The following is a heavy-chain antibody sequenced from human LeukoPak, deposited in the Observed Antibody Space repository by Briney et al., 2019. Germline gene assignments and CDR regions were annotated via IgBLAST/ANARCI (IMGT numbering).Heavy chain of an antibody. CDR3: AKDTYDSSGYYWAWASGGFDY. D-gene: IGHD3-22*01. V-gene: IGHV3-33*06. CDR1: GFTFSSYG. CDR2: IWCDGSNK. Sequence: GRSLRLSCAASGFTFSSYGMHWVRQAPGKGLGGVAVIWCDGSNKYYADSVKGRFTISRDNSENTLYLQMNSLRAEDTAVYYCAKDTYDSSGYYWAWASGGFDYWGQGTLVTVSS. J-gene: IGHJ4*02.